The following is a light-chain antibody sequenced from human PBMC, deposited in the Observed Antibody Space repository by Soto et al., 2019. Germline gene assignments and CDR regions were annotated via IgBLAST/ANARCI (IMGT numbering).Light chain of an antibody. V-gene: IGLV2-14*01. CDR3: AAWDDSLNGYV. CDR2: EVS. CDR1: ISDVGAYDF. J-gene: IGLJ1*01. Sequence: QSALTQPASVSGSPGQSITISCTGTISDVGAYDFVSWYQQHPGKAPKYLIYEVSNRPSGVSDRFSGSKSGTTASLAISGLQSADEADYYCAAWDDSLNGYVFGTGTKVIVL.